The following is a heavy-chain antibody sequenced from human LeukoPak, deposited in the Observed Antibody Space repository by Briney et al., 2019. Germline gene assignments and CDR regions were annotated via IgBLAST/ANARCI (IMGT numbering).Heavy chain of an antibody. V-gene: IGHV3-21*01. CDR3: ASPHGGNPPDAFDI. CDR2: ISSSSSYI. CDR1: GFTFSSYS. Sequence: GGSLRLSCAASGFTFSSYSMDWVRQAPGKGLEWVSSISSSSSYIYYADSVKGRFTISRDNAKNSLYLQMNSLRAEDTAVYYCASPHGGNPPDAFDIWGQGTMVTVSS. J-gene: IGHJ3*02. D-gene: IGHD4-23*01.